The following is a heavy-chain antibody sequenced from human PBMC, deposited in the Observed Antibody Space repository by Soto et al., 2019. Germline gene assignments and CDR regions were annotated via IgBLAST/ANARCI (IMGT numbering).Heavy chain of an antibody. CDR3: VKDGSSGWPYFYDMDV. Sequence: QVQLVESGGGVVQPGRSLRLSCAASGFTFSSYGMHWVRQAPGKGLEWVAVISDDGRNKYYADAVKGRFTISRDNSKNTLYLQMSSLRAEDTAVYYCVKDGSSGWPYFYDMDVWGQGTTVTVSS. CDR1: GFTFSSYG. D-gene: IGHD6-19*01. J-gene: IGHJ6*02. V-gene: IGHV3-30*18. CDR2: ISDDGRNK.